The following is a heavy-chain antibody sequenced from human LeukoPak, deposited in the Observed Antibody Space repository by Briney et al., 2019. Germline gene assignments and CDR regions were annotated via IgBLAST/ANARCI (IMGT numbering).Heavy chain of an antibody. D-gene: IGHD4-17*01. Sequence: SETLSLTCAVYGGSFSGYYWSWIRRPPGKGLEWIGEINHSGSTNYNPSLKSRVTISVDTSKNQFSLKLSSVTAANTAVYYCAREDVTTAQGAFDIWGQGTMVTVSS. J-gene: IGHJ3*02. CDR2: INHSGST. V-gene: IGHV4-34*01. CDR1: GGSFSGYY. CDR3: AREDVTTAQGAFDI.